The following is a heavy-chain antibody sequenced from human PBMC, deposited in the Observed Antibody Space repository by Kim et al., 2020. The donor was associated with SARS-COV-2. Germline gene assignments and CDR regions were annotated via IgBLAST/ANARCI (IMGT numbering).Heavy chain of an antibody. CDR2: TI. V-gene: IGHV3-48*02. Sequence: TIYYADCGKGRFTICRDNAKNSLYLKMNSLRDEEKAVYYCARGGYTLDPWGQGTLVTVSS. CDR3: ARGGYTLDP. J-gene: IGHJ5*02. D-gene: IGHD6-13*01.